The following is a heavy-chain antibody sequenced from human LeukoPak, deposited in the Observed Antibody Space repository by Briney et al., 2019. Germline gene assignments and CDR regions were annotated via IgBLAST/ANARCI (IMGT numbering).Heavy chain of an antibody. J-gene: IGHJ6*03. Sequence: SETLSLTCTVSGDSITSYYWSWIRQPPGKGLQWIGQISYSGSTTYNPSLESRVTISVDTSKNQFSLKLTSVTAADTAVYYCARLGQQLVPDSYYYYYYMDVWGKGTTVTVSS. CDR1: GDSITSYY. V-gene: IGHV4-59*08. CDR2: ISYSGST. CDR3: ARLGQQLVPDSYYYYYYMDV. D-gene: IGHD6-13*01.